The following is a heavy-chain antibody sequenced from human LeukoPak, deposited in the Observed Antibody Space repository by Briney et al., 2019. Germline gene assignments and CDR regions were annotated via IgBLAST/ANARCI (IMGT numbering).Heavy chain of an antibody. J-gene: IGHJ4*02. D-gene: IGHD3-22*01. Sequence: ASVKVSCKASGYTFTSYYMHWVRQAPGQGLEWMGIINPSGGSTSYAQKFQGRVTMTRDTSTSTAYMELSSLRSEDTAVYYCARGLGDYYDTSDFYYAVPAHWGQGTLVTVSS. CDR2: INPSGGST. V-gene: IGHV1-46*01. CDR1: GYTFTSYY. CDR3: ARGLGDYYDTSDFYYAVPAH.